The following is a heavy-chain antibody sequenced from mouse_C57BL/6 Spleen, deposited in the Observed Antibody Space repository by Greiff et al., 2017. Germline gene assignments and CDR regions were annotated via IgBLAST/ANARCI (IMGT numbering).Heavy chain of an antibody. CDR1: GYTFTSYW. Sequence: QVQLKESGAELAKPGASVKLSCKASGYTFTSYWMHWVKQRPGQGLEWIGYINPSSGYTKYNQKFKDKATLTADKSSSTAYMQLSSLTYEDSAVYYCANGYSNPGYAMDYWGQGTSVTVSS. V-gene: IGHV1-7*01. CDR2: INPSSGYT. D-gene: IGHD2-5*01. J-gene: IGHJ4*01. CDR3: ANGYSNPGYAMDY.